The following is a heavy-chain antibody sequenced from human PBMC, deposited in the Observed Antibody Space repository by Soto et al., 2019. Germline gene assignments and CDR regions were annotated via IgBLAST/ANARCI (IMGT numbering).Heavy chain of an antibody. CDR1: GGSISSGGYY. J-gene: IGHJ6*02. CDR3: ARVWTARDYYGMDV. CDR2: IYYSGST. Sequence: QVQLQESGPGLVKPSQTLSLTCTVSGGSISSGGYYWSWIRQHPGKGLEWIGYIYYSGSTYYNPSLKSRVTIAVDTSKNQFALKLSSVTAADTAVYYCARVWTARDYYGMDVWGQGTTVTVSS. V-gene: IGHV4-31*03. D-gene: IGHD2-21*02.